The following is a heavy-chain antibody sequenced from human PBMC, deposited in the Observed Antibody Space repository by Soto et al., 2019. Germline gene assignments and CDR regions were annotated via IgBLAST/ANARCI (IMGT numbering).Heavy chain of an antibody. Sequence: PGGALRLSCTALGFTFGDYAMSWVRQAPGKGREGISFIRNKAYRGTTKYAASVRGRFTNSRDDSKSIAYLQMNSVKTEDTAVYYCTRGDMALNDYWGQGTLVTVSS. V-gene: IGHV3-49*04. D-gene: IGHD2-15*01. CDR1: GFTFGDYA. J-gene: IGHJ4*02. CDR2: IRNKAYRGTT. CDR3: TRGDMALNDY.